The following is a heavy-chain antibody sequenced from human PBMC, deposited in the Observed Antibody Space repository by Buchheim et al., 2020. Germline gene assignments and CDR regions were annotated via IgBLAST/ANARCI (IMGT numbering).Heavy chain of an antibody. J-gene: IGHJ4*02. CDR2: IYYSGST. Sequence: QVQLQGSGPGLVKPSETLSLTCTVSGASISSYYWSWVRQPPGKGLEWIGYIYYSGSTNYNPSLMSRVTISVDTSKNQFSLKLSSVTAADTAVYYCARGHDGLGYWGQGTL. CDR1: GASISSYY. V-gene: IGHV4-59*01. D-gene: IGHD3-16*01. CDR3: ARGHDGLGY.